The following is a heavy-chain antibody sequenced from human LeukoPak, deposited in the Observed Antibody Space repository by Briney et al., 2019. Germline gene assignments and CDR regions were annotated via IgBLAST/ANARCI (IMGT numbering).Heavy chain of an antibody. V-gene: IGHV4-59*01. CDR2: IYYSGST. CDR3: ARNTVTTEYYYYYYYMDV. J-gene: IGHJ6*03. CDR1: GGSISSYY. Sequence: PSETLSLTCTVSGGSISSYYWSWIRQPPGKGLEWIGYIYYSGSTNYNPSLKSRVTISVDTSKNQFSLKLSSVTAADTAVYYCARNTVTTEYYYYYYYMDVWGKGTTVTVSS. D-gene: IGHD4-17*01.